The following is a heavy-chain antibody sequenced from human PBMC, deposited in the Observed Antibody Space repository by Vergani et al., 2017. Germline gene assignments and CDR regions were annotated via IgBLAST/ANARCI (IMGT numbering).Heavy chain of an antibody. Sequence: QVQLVESGGGVVQPGRSLRLSCAASGFTFSSYAMHWVRQAPGKGLEWVAVISYDGSNKYYADSVKGRFTISRDNSKNTLYLQMNSLRAEDTAMYYCAREEIGYCSSTSCIPFGDYWGQGTLVTVSS. CDR3: AREEIGYCSSTSCIPFGDY. V-gene: IGHV3-30-3*01. D-gene: IGHD2-2*01. CDR2: ISYDGSNK. J-gene: IGHJ4*02. CDR1: GFTFSSYA.